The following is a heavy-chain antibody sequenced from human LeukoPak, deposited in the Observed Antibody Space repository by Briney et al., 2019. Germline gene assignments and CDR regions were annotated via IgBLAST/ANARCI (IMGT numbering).Heavy chain of an antibody. D-gene: IGHD4-11*01. CDR3: AGQMTTVTHYFDY. Sequence: PSETLSLTCAVYGGSFSGYYWSWIRQPPGKGLEWIGEINHSGSTNYNPSLKSRVTISVDTSKNQFSLKLSSVTATDTAVYYCAGQMTTVTHYFDYWGQGTLVTVSS. CDR1: GGSFSGYY. V-gene: IGHV4-34*01. J-gene: IGHJ4*02. CDR2: INHSGST.